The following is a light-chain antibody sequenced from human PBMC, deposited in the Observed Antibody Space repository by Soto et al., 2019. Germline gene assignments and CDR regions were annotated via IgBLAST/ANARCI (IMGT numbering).Light chain of an antibody. CDR1: SSDVGGYNY. CDR3: SSYTSSSTYVV. V-gene: IGLV2-14*01. CDR2: DVS. Sequence: QSVLTQPASVSGSPGQSITISCTGTSSDVGGYNYVSWYQQHPGKAPKLMIYDVSTRPSGVSNRFSGSKSGNTASLTISGLQAEDEADYYRSSYTSSSTYVVFGGGTKLTVL. J-gene: IGLJ2*01.